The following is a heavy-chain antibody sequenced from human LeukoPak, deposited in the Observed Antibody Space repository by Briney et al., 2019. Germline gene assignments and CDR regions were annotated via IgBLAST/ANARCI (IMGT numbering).Heavy chain of an antibody. Sequence: RGSLRLSCAASGFTFSSYRMNWVRQAPGKGLEWVSCISSSSTYIYYADSVKGRFSISRDNAKNTLYLQMNSLRAEDTAVYYCARDLGYDSSGLVDYWGQGTLVTVSS. CDR1: GFTFSSYR. J-gene: IGHJ4*02. V-gene: IGHV3-21*01. D-gene: IGHD3-22*01. CDR2: ISSSSTYI. CDR3: ARDLGYDSSGLVDY.